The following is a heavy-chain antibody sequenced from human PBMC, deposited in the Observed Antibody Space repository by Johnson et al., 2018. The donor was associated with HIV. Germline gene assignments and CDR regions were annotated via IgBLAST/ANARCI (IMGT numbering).Heavy chain of an antibody. J-gene: IGHJ3*02. Sequence: QVQLVESGGGVVQPGRSLRLSCVASGITFSKYPLHWVRQPPGRGLEWMAVISQAGSNTDYAASVKGRFILPRAYFKKTMYLQMESRRPEDTAVYYGATLVCIVGSTGLFDIWGQGTKGTVSS. V-gene: IGHV3-30*04. CDR1: GITFSKYP. CDR2: ISQAGSNT. D-gene: IGHD1-26*01. CDR3: ATLVCIVGSTGLFDI.